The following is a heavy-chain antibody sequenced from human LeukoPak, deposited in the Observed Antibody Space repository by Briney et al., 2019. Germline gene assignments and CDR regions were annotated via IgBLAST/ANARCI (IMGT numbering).Heavy chain of an antibody. J-gene: IGHJ3*02. CDR3: ARSLRDAFDI. V-gene: IGHV3-21*06. CDR2: LSGTGRYI. Sequence: GGSLRLSCAASGFTFSSYTMNWVRQAPGKGLGWVSSLSGTGRYIYYADLMKGRFTISRDNAKNSLYLQMNSLRAEDTAVYYCARSLRDAFDIWGQGTMVTVSS. CDR1: GFTFSSYT.